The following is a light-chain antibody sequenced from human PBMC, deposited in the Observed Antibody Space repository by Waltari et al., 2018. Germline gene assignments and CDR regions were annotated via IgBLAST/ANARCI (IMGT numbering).Light chain of an antibody. J-gene: IGLJ1*01. V-gene: IGLV2-23*02. CDR2: EIN. CDR1: NSNVDILHL. Sequence: QSALTQPASVSGSPGQSITISCTAVNSNVDILHLVSWYQHHPGKNPRLLIYEINQRPSGFSNRFSGTKSGNTASLTISCLQPEDEADYCCCSSAGYGIYVFGSGTQVSVL. CDR3: CSSAGYGIYV.